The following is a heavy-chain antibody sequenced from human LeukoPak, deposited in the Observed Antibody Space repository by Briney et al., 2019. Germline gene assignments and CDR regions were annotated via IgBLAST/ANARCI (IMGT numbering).Heavy chain of an antibody. CDR1: GFTFSSYA. Sequence: GGSLRLFCAASGFTFSSYAMHWVRQAPGKGLEWVAVISYDGSNKYYADSVKGRFTISRDNSKNTLYLQKNSLRAEDTAVYYCARDGSLCSFDYWGQGTLVTVSS. CDR2: ISYDGSNK. V-gene: IGHV3-30*01. CDR3: ARDGSLCSFDY. J-gene: IGHJ4*02. D-gene: IGHD3-10*02.